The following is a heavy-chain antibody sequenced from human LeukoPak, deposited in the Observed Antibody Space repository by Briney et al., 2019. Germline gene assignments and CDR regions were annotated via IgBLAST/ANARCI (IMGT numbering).Heavy chain of an antibody. J-gene: IGHJ4*02. Sequence: QTGGSLRLSCAASGFTFSSYAMSWVRQAPGKGLEWVSGISGSGGSTYYADSVKGRFTISRDNSKKTLYLLMNSLRAEDTAVYYCAKRGGDCSTTSCPFDSWGQGTLVTVSS. V-gene: IGHV3-23*01. CDR3: AKRGGDCSTTSCPFDS. D-gene: IGHD2-2*01. CDR1: GFTFSSYA. CDR2: ISGSGGST.